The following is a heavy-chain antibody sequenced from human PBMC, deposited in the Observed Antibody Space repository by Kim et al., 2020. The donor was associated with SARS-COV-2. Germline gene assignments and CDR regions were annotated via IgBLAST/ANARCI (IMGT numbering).Heavy chain of an antibody. Sequence: GGSLRLSCAASGFTFSNAWMSWVRQAPGKGLEWVGRIKSKTDGGTTDYAAPVKGRFTISRDDSKNTLYLQMNSLKTEDTAVYYCTTCITMVRGANDAFDIWGQGTMVTVSS. J-gene: IGHJ3*02. CDR2: IKSKTDGGTT. CDR1: GFTFSNAW. CDR3: TTCITMVRGANDAFDI. D-gene: IGHD3-10*01. V-gene: IGHV3-15*01.